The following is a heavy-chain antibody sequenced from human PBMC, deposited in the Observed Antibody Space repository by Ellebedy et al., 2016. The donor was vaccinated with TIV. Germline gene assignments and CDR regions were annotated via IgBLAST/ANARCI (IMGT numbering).Heavy chain of an antibody. CDR3: AKRVQIIGTAEFDY. J-gene: IGHJ4*02. D-gene: IGHD1-7*01. CDR2: ISGSGGNT. Sequence: PGGSLRLSCAASGFTFSSYSMSWVRQAPGKGLEWVSVISGSGGNTYYADSVKGRFTISRDNSKNTLYLQMNSLRGEDTAVYYCAKRVQIIGTAEFDYWGQGTLVTVSS. V-gene: IGHV3-23*01. CDR1: GFTFSSYS.